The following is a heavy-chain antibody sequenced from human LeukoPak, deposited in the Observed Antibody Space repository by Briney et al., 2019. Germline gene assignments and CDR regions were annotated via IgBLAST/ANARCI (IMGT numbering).Heavy chain of an antibody. V-gene: IGHV3-74*01. J-gene: IGHJ4*02. CDR2: INSDGTTT. CDR3: ASDPYVANFWTGYPHY. D-gene: IGHD3/OR15-3a*01. Sequence: GGSLRLSCAASGFSFSNSWMHWVRQAPGKGLVWVSRINSDGTTTYYADSVKGRFTISRDNAKNTLFLQMNSLRPEDTALYYCASDPYVANFWTGYPHYWGQGTLVTVSS. CDR1: GFSFSNSW.